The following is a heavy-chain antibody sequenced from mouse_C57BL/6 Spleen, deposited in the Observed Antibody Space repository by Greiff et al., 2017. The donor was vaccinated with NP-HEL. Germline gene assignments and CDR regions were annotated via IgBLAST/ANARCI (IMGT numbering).Heavy chain of an antibody. Sequence: QVHVKQSGAELVRPGASVTLSCKASGYTFTDYEMHWVKQTPVHGLEWIGAIDPETGGTAYNQKFKGKAILTADKSSSTAYMELRSLTSEDSAVYYCTRSYYGSSYEAWFAYWGQGTLVTVSA. CDR1: GYTFTDYE. CDR2: IDPETGGT. CDR3: TRSYYGSSYEAWFAY. V-gene: IGHV1-15*01. J-gene: IGHJ3*01. D-gene: IGHD1-1*01.